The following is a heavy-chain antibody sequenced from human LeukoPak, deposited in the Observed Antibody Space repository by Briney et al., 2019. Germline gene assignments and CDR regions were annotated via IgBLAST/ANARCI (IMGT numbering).Heavy chain of an antibody. Sequence: GASVKVSCKASGYTFTSYGISWVRQAPGQGLEWMGWISAYNGNTNYAQKLQGRVTITTDTSTSTAYMELRSLRSDDTAVYYCARDSGDIVVVPAAMPAHYFDYWGQGTLVTVSS. D-gene: IGHD2-2*01. J-gene: IGHJ4*02. CDR2: ISAYNGNT. CDR3: ARDSGDIVVVPAAMPAHYFDY. V-gene: IGHV1-18*01. CDR1: GYTFTSYG.